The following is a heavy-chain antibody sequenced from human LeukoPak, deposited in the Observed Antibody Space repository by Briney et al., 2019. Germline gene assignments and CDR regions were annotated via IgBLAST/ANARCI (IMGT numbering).Heavy chain of an antibody. D-gene: IGHD3-22*01. CDR1: GYSFTTNW. Sequence: GESLKISCKGSGYSFTTNWIGWVRQMPGKCLEWMGIICPGDSDTRYSPSFQGQVTISVDKSISTAYLQWSSLKASDTAMYYCARRSYDSSVYYRYMYYFDYWGQGTLVTVSS. CDR2: ICPGDSDT. V-gene: IGHV5-51*01. J-gene: IGHJ4*02. CDR3: ARRSYDSSVYYRYMYYFDY.